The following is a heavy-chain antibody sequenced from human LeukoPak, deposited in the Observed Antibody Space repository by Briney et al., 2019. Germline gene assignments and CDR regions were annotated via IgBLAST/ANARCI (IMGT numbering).Heavy chain of an antibody. CDR3: AREGLDDYVWGTDYPRFDY. CDR1: GGSISSSSYY. V-gene: IGHV4-39*07. CDR2: IYYSGST. D-gene: IGHD3-16*01. J-gene: IGHJ4*02. Sequence: PSETLSLTCTVSGGSISSSSYYWGWIRQPPGKGLEWIGSIYYSGSTYYNPSLKSRVTISVDTSKNQFSLKLGSVTAADTAVYYCAREGLDDYVWGTDYPRFDYWGQGTLVTVSS.